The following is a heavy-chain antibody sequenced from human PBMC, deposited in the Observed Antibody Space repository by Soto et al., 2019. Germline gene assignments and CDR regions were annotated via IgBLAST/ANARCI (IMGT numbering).Heavy chain of an antibody. CDR3: ARDWGTIYSGYDYFAFDI. Sequence: GGSLRLSCAASGFTVSSNYMSWLRQAPGKGLEWVSVIYSGGSTYYADSVKGRFTISRDNSKNTLYLQMNSLRAEDTAVYYCARDWGTIYSGYDYFAFDIWGQGTMVTVSS. CDR1: GFTVSSNY. J-gene: IGHJ3*02. V-gene: IGHV3-66*01. CDR2: IYSGGST. D-gene: IGHD5-12*01.